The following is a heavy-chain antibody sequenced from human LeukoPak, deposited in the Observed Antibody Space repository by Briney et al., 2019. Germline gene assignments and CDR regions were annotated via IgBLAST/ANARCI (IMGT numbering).Heavy chain of an antibody. Sequence: GASVKVSCKASGYTFTSYYMHWVRQAPGQGLEWMGIINPSGGSTSYAQKFQGRVTMTRDTSISTAYMELSRLRSDDTAVYYCASQWFGELCYWGQGTLVTVSS. CDR2: INPSGGST. CDR1: GYTFTSYY. D-gene: IGHD3-10*01. CDR3: ASQWFGELCY. J-gene: IGHJ4*02. V-gene: IGHV1-46*01.